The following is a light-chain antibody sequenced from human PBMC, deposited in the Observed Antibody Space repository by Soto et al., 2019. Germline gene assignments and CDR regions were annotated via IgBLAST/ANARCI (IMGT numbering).Light chain of an antibody. CDR1: QSVSSN. J-gene: IGKJ1*01. CDR2: GAS. Sequence: EIVMTQSTAPLPVSQAARATLPSTASQSVSSNLAWYQKKXGQDPRLXIYGASTRATGIPARFSGSVSGTEFNLTISRLHSEDCAVYYCQQYNNWPQTFGQGTKVDIK. V-gene: IGKV3-15*01. CDR3: QQYNNWPQT.